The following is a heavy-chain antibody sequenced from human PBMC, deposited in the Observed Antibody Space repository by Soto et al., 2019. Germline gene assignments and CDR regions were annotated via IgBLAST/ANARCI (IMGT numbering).Heavy chain of an antibody. Sequence: GGSLRLSCAASGFTFSSYAMSWVRQAPGKGLEWVSAISGSGGSTYYADSVKGRFTISRDNSKNTLYLQMNSLRAEDTAVYYCAKDGGVGRWAYYDFWSGPNDAFDIWGQGTMVTVS. D-gene: IGHD3-3*01. CDR2: ISGSGGST. V-gene: IGHV3-23*01. CDR1: GFTFSSYA. J-gene: IGHJ3*02. CDR3: AKDGGVGRWAYYDFWSGPNDAFDI.